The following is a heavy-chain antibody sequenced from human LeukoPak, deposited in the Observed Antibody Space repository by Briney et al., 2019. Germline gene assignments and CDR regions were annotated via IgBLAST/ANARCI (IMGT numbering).Heavy chain of an antibody. CDR2: ISGSGGRT. Sequence: GGSLRLSCAASGFTFSSYAMSWVRQAPGKGLEWVSAISGSGGRTYYADSVKGRFTISRDNAKNSLFLQMNSLRAEDTAMYYCAKGTKPVMTIPDYWGQGILVTVSS. CDR1: GFTFSSYA. CDR3: AKGTKPVMTIPDY. J-gene: IGHJ4*02. V-gene: IGHV3-23*01. D-gene: IGHD1/OR15-1a*01.